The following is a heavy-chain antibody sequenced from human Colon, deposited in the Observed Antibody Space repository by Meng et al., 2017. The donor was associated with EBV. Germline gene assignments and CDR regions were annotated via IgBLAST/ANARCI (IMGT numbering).Heavy chain of an antibody. Sequence: QVQVQESGPGLGKPSXXXXXXCTVSGGSMSSGDYFWNWIRQPPGKGLEWIGYIYYSGNTYYNPSLKSRVTISIDTSKNQFSLKLSSVTAADTAVYYCARAEYYNWFDPWGQGTLVTVSS. CDR3: ARAEYYNWFDP. CDR1: GGSMSSGDYF. J-gene: IGHJ5*02. CDR2: IYYSGNT. V-gene: IGHV4-30-4*01. D-gene: IGHD1-14*01.